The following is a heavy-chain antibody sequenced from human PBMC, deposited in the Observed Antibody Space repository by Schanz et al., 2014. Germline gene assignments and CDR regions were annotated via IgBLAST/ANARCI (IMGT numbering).Heavy chain of an antibody. CDR2: VFPNGIT. CDR3: ARDTTWRLDL. J-gene: IGHJ2*01. V-gene: IGHV4-61*02. CDR1: GGSIRSGTYY. Sequence: QVQLQESGPGLVKPSQTLSLTCTVSGGSIRSGTYYWSWIRQPAGKALEWVGRVFPNGITNYNPSLKSRVTISRDTSKNHFPRPLRSLTAADTAVYYCARDTTWRLDLWGRGTLVTVSS. D-gene: IGHD1-1*01.